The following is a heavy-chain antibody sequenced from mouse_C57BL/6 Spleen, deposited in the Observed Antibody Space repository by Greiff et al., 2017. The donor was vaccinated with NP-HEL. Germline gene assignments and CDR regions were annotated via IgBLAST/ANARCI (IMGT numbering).Heavy chain of an antibody. CDR1: GYTFTDYN. J-gene: IGHJ2*01. CDR3: ATYYDYYFDY. V-gene: IGHV1-22*01. Sequence: EVQLQQSGPELVKPGASVKMSCKASGYTFTDYNMHWVKQSHGKSLEWIGYINPNNGGTSYNQKFKGKATLTVNKSSSTAYMELRSLTSEDAAVYYCATYYDYYFDYWGQGTTLTVSS. D-gene: IGHD2-4*01. CDR2: INPNNGGT.